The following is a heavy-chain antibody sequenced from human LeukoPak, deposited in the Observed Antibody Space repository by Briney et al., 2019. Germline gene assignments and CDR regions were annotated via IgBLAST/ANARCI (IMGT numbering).Heavy chain of an antibody. CDR1: GSTFSSHT. Sequence: GGSLRLSCAASGSTFSSHTMNWVRQAPGKGLEWISYISNTGSVIYYADSVKGRFTISRDNAKNSLFLQMNSLRAEDTAVYYCAKCRYSGSYYADYWGQGTQVTVSS. CDR2: ISNTGSVI. J-gene: IGHJ4*02. CDR3: AKCRYSGSYYADY. V-gene: IGHV3-48*04. D-gene: IGHD1-26*01.